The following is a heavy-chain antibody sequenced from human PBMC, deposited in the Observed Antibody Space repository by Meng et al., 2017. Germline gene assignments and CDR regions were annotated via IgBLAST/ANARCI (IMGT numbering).Heavy chain of an antibody. CDR3: TWDDKAVSDY. D-gene: IGHD3-9*01. J-gene: IGHJ4*02. CDR2: MKSNTDGGTA. V-gene: IGHV3-15*01. CDR1: GFYFSNAW. Sequence: EVARVWAGGNLVKPGGSLRLSGASSGFYFSNAWMSWVRQAPGKGLEWVGRMKSNTDGGTAEYAAPVTGRFTISRDDSKSTLYLQMSGLRIDDTGVYYCTWDDKAVSDYWGQGTLVTVSS.